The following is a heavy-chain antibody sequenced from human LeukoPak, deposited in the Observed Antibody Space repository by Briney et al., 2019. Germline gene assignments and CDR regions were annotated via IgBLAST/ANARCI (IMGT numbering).Heavy chain of an antibody. D-gene: IGHD3-22*01. CDR3: ATGNYYDSRGYYTFGY. Sequence: GGSLRLSCAASGFTFSKYWMHWVRHVPGKGLVWVSLINGDGRTTNYADFVKGRFTISRDNAKNTLSLQVNSLRAEDTAVYYCATGNYYDSRGYYTFGYWGQGTLVTVSS. CDR1: GFTFSKYW. V-gene: IGHV3-74*01. J-gene: IGHJ1*01. CDR2: INGDGRTT.